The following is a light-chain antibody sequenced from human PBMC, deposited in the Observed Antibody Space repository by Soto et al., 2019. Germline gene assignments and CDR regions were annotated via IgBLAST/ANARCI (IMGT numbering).Light chain of an antibody. V-gene: IGLV1-40*01. J-gene: IGLJ1*01. CDR2: GNN. Sequence: QSVLTQPPSVSGAPGQRVTISLTGSSSNIGAGYDVHWYQQLPGTAPKLLIYGNNNRPGGVHDRLSGPKSGTSASLAITGLQAEDEADNYCQSYDSGLSGFYVFGTGTKLTVL. CDR3: QSYDSGLSGFYV. CDR1: SSNIGAGYD.